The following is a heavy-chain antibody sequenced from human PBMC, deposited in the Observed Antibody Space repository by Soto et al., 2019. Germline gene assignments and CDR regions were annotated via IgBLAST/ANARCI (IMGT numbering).Heavy chain of an antibody. CDR2: IYSGGST. J-gene: IGHJ4*02. D-gene: IGHD6-25*01. Sequence: EVQMVETGGGLIQPGGSLRLSCAASGFTVSSAYMSWVRQAPGKGLEWVSVIYSGGSTYYADSLKGRFTISRDNSKHTLTLQMNSLSAEDTAVYYCARGGFAPFDYWGQGTMVTVSS. V-gene: IGHV3-53*02. CDR3: ARGGFAPFDY. CDR1: GFTVSSAY.